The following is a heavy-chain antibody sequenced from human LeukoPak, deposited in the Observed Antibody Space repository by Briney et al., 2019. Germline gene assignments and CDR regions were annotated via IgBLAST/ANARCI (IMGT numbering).Heavy chain of an antibody. D-gene: IGHD3-16*01. V-gene: IGHV3-30*18. J-gene: IGHJ6*02. Sequence: GRSLRLSCAASGFTFSTYGTHWVRQAPGKGLEWVAVISYDGSDKYSADSVKGRFTISRDNSKNTLYLEMNGLRAEDTAVYYCAKDMGEADFYFGMEVWGQGTAVTVSS. CDR2: ISYDGSDK. CDR1: GFTFSTYG. CDR3: AKDMGEADFYFGMEV.